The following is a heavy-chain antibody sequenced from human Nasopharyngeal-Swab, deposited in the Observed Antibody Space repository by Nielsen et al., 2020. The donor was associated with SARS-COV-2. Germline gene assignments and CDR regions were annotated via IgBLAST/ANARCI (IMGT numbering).Heavy chain of an antibody. CDR3: AKDRGRGAAIFDY. CDR1: GGSFSGYY. D-gene: IGHD6-25*01. V-gene: IGHV3-23*01. J-gene: IGHJ4*02. Sequence: ETLSLTCAVYGGSFSGYYWSWVRQAPGKGLEWVSAISGSGGSTYYADSVKGRFTISRDNSKNTLYLQMNSLRAEDTTVYYCAKDRGRGAAIFDYWGQGTLVTVSS. CDR2: ISGSGGST.